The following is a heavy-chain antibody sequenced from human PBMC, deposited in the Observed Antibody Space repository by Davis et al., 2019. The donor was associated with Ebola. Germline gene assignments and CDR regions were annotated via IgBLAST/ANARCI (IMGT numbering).Heavy chain of an antibody. V-gene: IGHV4-59*01. CDR2: IYYSGST. J-gene: IGHJ6*03. CDR1: SGSISSDY. D-gene: IGHD3-3*01. Sequence: PGGSLRLSCSVSSGSISSDYWSWIRQPPGKGLEWIGYIYYSGSTNYNPSLKSRVAISVDTSKNQFSLKLSSVTAADTAVYFCARASRFDYYYYYMDVWGKGTTVTVSS. CDR3: ARASRFDYYYYYMDV.